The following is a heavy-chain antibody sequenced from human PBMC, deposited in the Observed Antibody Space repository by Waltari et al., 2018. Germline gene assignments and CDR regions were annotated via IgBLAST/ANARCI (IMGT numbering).Heavy chain of an antibody. Sequence: QVQLVESGGGVVQPGGSLRLSCAASGFTFSSYGMHWVRQAPGKGLEWVAFIRYDGSNKYYADSVTGRFTISRDNSKNTLYLQMNSLRAEDTAVYYCAKEWGSWYRGYFDYWGQGTLVTVSS. CDR1: GFTFSSYG. J-gene: IGHJ4*02. V-gene: IGHV3-30*02. D-gene: IGHD6-13*01. CDR2: IRYDGSNK. CDR3: AKEWGSWYRGYFDY.